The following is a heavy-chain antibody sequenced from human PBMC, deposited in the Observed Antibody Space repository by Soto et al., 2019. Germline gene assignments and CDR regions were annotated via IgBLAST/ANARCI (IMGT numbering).Heavy chain of an antibody. CDR3: AKDLIGYSGYDYLSTSFDY. D-gene: IGHD5-12*01. CDR2: ISYDGSNK. Sequence: GGSLRLSCAASGFTFSSYGMHWVRQAPGKGLEWVAVISYDGSNKYYADSVKGRFTISRDNSKNTLYLQMNSLRAEDTAVYYCAKDLIGYSGYDYLSTSFDYWGQGTLVTVSS. CDR1: GFTFSSYG. J-gene: IGHJ4*02. V-gene: IGHV3-30*18.